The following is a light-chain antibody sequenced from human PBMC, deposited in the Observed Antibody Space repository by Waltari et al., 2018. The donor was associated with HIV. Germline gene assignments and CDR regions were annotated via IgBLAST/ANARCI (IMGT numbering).Light chain of an antibody. J-gene: IGLJ2*01. CDR3: GTWDSSLRVGAV. V-gene: IGLV1-51*02. Sequence: QSVLTQPPSVSAAPGQTVTISCSESSSNIENNYVSWYQQLPGTAPKLHIYENNKRPSGIPDRFSGSKSGTSATLGITGLQTGDEADYYCGTWDSSLRVGAVFGGGTKLTVL. CDR2: ENN. CDR1: SSNIENNY.